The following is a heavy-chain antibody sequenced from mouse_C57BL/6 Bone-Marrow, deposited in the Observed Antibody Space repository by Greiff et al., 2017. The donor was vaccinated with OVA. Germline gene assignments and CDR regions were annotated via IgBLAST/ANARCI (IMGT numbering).Heavy chain of an antibody. V-gene: IGHV1-50*01. J-gene: IGHJ3*01. Sequence: VQLQQPGAELVKPGASVKLSCKASGYTFTSYWMQWVKQRPGQGLEWIGEIDPSDSYTNYNQKFKGKATLTVDTSSSTAYMQLSSLTSEDSAVYYCAREENYYGSSSFAYWGQGTLVTVSA. CDR2: IDPSDSYT. CDR1: GYTFTSYW. D-gene: IGHD1-1*01. CDR3: AREENYYGSSSFAY.